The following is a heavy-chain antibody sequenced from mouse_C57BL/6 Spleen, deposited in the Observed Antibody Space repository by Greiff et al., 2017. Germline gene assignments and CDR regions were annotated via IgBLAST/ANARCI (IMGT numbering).Heavy chain of an antibody. CDR3: ARHGSSFFDY. CDR2: ISSDSSTI. J-gene: IGHJ2*01. Sequence: EVQGVESGGGLVKPGGSLKLSCAASGFTFSDYGMPWVRQAPEKGLEWVAYISSDSSTIYYADTVKGRFTISRDNAKNTLFLQRTSLRSEDTAMYYCARHGSSFFDYWGQGTTLTVSS. D-gene: IGHD1-1*01. V-gene: IGHV5-17*01. CDR1: GFTFSDYG.